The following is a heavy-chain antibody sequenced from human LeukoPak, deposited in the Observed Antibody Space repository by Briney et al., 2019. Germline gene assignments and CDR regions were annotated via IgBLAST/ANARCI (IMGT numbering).Heavy chain of an antibody. CDR2: ISGAGTGT. CDR3: AELGITMIGGV. CDR1: GFTFSSYG. D-gene: IGHD3-10*02. V-gene: IGHV3-21*01. Sequence: GGSLRLSCAASGFTFSSYGMHWVRQAPGKGLEWVSSISGAGTGTYYADSVKGRFTISRDNAKNSLYLQMNSLRAEDTAVYYCAELGITMIGGVWGKGTTVTISS. J-gene: IGHJ6*04.